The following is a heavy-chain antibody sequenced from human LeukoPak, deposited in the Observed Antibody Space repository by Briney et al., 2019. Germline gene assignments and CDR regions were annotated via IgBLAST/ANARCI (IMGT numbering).Heavy chain of an antibody. V-gene: IGHV5-51*01. CDR1: GYSFTSYW. J-gene: IGHJ5*02. CDR3: ARHQPTVVTPAWFDP. D-gene: IGHD4-23*01. Sequence: GESLKISWKGSGYSFTSYWIGWGRQMPGKGLEWMGIIYPGDSDTRYSPSFQGQVTISADKSISTAYLQWSSLKASDTAMYYCARHQPTVVTPAWFDPWGQGTLVTVSS. CDR2: IYPGDSDT.